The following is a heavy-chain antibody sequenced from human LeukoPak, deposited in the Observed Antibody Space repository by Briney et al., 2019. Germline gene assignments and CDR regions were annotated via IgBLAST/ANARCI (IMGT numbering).Heavy chain of an antibody. CDR1: GGSISSSSFY. V-gene: IGHV4-39*02. Sequence: PSETLSLTCTVSGGSISSSSFYWGWIRQPPGKGLEWIGIISYSGTTYYNPSPKSRVTISVDTSKNQFSLKLSSVTAADTAVYYCARDFQWFGEFTYYFDYWGQGTLVTVSS. CDR2: ISYSGTT. D-gene: IGHD3-10*01. J-gene: IGHJ4*02. CDR3: ARDFQWFGEFTYYFDY.